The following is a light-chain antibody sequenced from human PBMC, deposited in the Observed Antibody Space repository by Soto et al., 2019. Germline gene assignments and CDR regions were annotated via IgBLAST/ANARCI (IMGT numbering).Light chain of an antibody. CDR2: GAS. CDR3: QQYNNLPPLT. J-gene: IGKJ4*01. CDR1: QSVSSD. V-gene: IGKV3-15*01. Sequence: DIVGTQSPATLSVSPGERATLSGRASQSVSSDLAWYQQKPGQAPRLLSYGASTRATGIPARFSGSGSGTEFTLTISSLQSEDFAVYYCQQYNNLPPLTFGGGTKVEIK.